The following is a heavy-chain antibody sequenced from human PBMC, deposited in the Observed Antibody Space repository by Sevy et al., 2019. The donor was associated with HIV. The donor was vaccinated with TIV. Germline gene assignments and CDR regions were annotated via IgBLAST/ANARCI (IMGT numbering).Heavy chain of an antibody. V-gene: IGHV3-33*01. Sequence: GGSLRLSCAASGFTFSSYGMHWVRQAPGKGLEWVAVIWDDGSNKYYADSVKGRFTISRDNSKNTLYLQMNSLRAEDTAVYYCARVKYYYGSGSYSPFDYWGQGTLVTVSS. D-gene: IGHD3-10*01. CDR2: IWDDGSNK. CDR3: ARVKYYYGSGSYSPFDY. J-gene: IGHJ4*02. CDR1: GFTFSSYG.